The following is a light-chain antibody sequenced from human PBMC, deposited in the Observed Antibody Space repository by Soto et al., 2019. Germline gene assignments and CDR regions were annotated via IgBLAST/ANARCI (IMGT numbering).Light chain of an antibody. CDR3: QSYDSSLSGYV. J-gene: IGLJ1*01. CDR1: SSNIGAGYE. CDR2: ENN. Sequence: QSVLTQPPSVSEAPGQRVTISCTVSSSNIGAGYEEHWYQQVPGTAPKLLIYENNNRPSGVPDRFSGSKSGTSASLSITGIQAEDEAEYYCQSYDSSLSGYVFGTGTKVTVL. V-gene: IGLV1-40*01.